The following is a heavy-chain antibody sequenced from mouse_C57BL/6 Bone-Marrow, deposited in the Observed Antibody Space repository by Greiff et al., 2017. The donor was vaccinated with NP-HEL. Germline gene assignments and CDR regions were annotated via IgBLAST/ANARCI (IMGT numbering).Heavy chain of an antibody. CDR1: GYTFTSYW. D-gene: IGHD2-1*01. CDR3: ATLMVTNFYYYAMDY. Sequence: VQLQQPGAELVMPGASVKLSCKASGYTFTSYWMHWVKQRPGQGLEWIGEIDPSDSYTNYNQKFKGKSTLTVDKSSSTAYMQLSCLTSEDSAVYYCATLMVTNFYYYAMDYWGQGTSVTVSS. CDR2: IDPSDSYT. J-gene: IGHJ4*01. V-gene: IGHV1-69*01.